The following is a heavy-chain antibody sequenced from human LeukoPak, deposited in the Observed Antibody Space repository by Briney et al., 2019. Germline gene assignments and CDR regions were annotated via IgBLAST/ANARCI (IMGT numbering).Heavy chain of an antibody. CDR3: AREQDSSGTFDAFDI. D-gene: IGHD3-22*01. Sequence: ASVKVSFKASGYTFTGYYMHWVRQAPGQGLEWMGLINPNSGGTNYAQKFQGRVTMTRDTSISTAYMELSRLRSDDTAVYYCAREQDSSGTFDAFDIWGQGTMVTVSS. CDR2: INPNSGGT. CDR1: GYTFTGYY. J-gene: IGHJ3*02. V-gene: IGHV1-2*02.